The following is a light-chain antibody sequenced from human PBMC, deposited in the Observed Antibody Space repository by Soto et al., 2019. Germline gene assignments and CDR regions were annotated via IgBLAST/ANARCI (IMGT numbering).Light chain of an antibody. CDR3: HHYSRSPPYT. V-gene: IGKV3-20*01. CDR2: GAS. Sequence: EIVLTQSPDTLSLSPGERATVSCRASQSVSNNDLAWYQQRPGQAPRLVLYGASTRPTGITDRFSGSGSGTEFTLTISRLEPEDFAVYYCHHYSRSPPYTFGQGTKLDIK. J-gene: IGKJ2*01. CDR1: QSVSNND.